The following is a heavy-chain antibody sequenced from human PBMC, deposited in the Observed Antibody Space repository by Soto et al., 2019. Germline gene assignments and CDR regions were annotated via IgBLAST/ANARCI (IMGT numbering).Heavy chain of an antibody. V-gene: IGHV1-18*01. Sequence: QVQLVQSGAEVKKPGASVQVSCKASGYTLTSYSISWVRRAPGQGLEWMGGISPYNAKINYAQKFQGRVTMTTDTSTSTAYMELRSLRSDDTAVYYCARGGWFDPWGQGTLVTVSS. D-gene: IGHD3-16*01. CDR2: ISPYNAKI. CDR3: ARGGWFDP. J-gene: IGHJ5*02. CDR1: GYTLTSYS.